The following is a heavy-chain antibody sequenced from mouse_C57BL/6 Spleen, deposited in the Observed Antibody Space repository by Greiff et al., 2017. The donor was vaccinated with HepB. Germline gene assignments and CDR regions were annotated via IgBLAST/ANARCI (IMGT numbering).Heavy chain of an antibody. CDR3: ATETYDYGSSFY. V-gene: IGHV1-22*01. CDR1: GYTFTDYN. CDR2: INPNNGGT. J-gene: IGHJ2*01. D-gene: IGHD1-1*01. Sequence: EVQLQQSGPELVKPGASVKMSCKASGYTFTDYNMHWVKQSHGKSLEWIGYINPNNGGTSYNQKFKGKATLTVNKSSSTAYMELISLTSEDSAVYYCATETYDYGSSFYWGQGTTLTVSS.